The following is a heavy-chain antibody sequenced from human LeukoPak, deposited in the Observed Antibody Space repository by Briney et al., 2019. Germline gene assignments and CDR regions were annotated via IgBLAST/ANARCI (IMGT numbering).Heavy chain of an antibody. Sequence: SETLFLTCAVSGYSISSGYYWGWIRQPPGKGLEWIGSIYHSGSTYYNPSLKSRVTISVDTSKNQFSLKLSSVTAADTAVYYCARRAPSPYYMDVWGKGTTVTVSS. CDR1: GYSISSGYY. D-gene: IGHD6-6*01. J-gene: IGHJ6*03. CDR3: ARRAPSPYYMDV. V-gene: IGHV4-38-2*01. CDR2: IYHSGST.